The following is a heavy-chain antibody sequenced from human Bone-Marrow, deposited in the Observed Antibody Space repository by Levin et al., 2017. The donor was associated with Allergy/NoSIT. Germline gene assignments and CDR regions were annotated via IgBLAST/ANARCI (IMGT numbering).Heavy chain of an antibody. CDR3: AKDHIDGDDSDY. J-gene: IGHJ4*02. CDR1: GFTFSSYT. D-gene: IGHD4-17*01. Sequence: SCAASGFTFSSYTMTWVRQAPGKGLEWVSGITGSGSSTFSADSVRGRFTISRDNSKSTLYLQMNSLRAEDTAVYYCAKDHIDGDDSDYWGQGTLVTVSS. V-gene: IGHV3-23*01. CDR2: ITGSGSST.